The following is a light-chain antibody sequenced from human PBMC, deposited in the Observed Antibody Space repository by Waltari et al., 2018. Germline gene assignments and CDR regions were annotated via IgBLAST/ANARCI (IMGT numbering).Light chain of an antibody. CDR3: CSYTGSSTSYG. J-gene: IGLJ1*01. Sequence: QSALSQPASVSGSPGQSLTITCTGASTGLASYNLVAWYQHHPNRAPKLIIYEATKRPSGISHRFSGAKSGATASLRISGLQADDEADYYCCSYTGSSTSYGCGGGTKVTVL. CDR2: EAT. V-gene: IGLV2-23*01. CDR1: STGLASYNL.